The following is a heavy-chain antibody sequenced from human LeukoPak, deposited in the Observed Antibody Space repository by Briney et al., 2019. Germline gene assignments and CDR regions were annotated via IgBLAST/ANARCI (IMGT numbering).Heavy chain of an antibody. V-gene: IGHV3-23*01. J-gene: IGHJ1*01. D-gene: IGHD5-24*01. CDR2: ISETSRKT. CDR1: GFTFNIYA. CDR3: VQEARRDGYKLAPVAEH. Sequence: GGSLRLSCAASGFTFNIYAMSWVRQASEKGLEWVSAISETSRKTYYADPVKGRFTISRDNSKNTLYLQMNDLRDEDTAVYYCVQEARRDGYKLAPVAEHWGQGTLVTVSS.